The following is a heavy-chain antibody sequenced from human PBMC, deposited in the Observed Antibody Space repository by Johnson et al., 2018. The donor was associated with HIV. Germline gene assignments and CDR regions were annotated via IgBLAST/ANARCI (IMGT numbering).Heavy chain of an antibody. CDR1: GFTFSNYG. CDR3: AKDVDSSRWWRAFDM. CDR2: IQPDGKIK. J-gene: IGHJ3*02. V-gene: IGHV3-30*02. D-gene: IGHD6-13*01. Sequence: QVQLVESGGGVVQPGGSLTLSCAASGFTFSNYGMHWVCQAPGKGLEWVAFIQPDGKIKFYADSVKGRFTISRDNSKNSFYIQMHSLRAEDTAVYYCAKDVDSSRWWRAFDMWGQGTMVSVSS.